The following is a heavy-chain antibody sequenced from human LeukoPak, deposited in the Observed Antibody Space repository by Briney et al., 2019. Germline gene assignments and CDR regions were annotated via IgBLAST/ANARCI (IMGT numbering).Heavy chain of an antibody. V-gene: IGHV1-2*02. CDR1: GSTFTGYY. J-gene: IGHJ4*02. CDR3: ARVVYYDSSGYLQPFDY. D-gene: IGHD3-22*01. Sequence: ASVKVSCKASGSTFTGYYMHWVRRAPGQGLEWMGWINPNSGGTNYAQKFQGRVTMTRDTSISTAYMELSRLRSDDTAVYYCARVVYYDSSGYLQPFDYWGQGTLVTVSS. CDR2: INPNSGGT.